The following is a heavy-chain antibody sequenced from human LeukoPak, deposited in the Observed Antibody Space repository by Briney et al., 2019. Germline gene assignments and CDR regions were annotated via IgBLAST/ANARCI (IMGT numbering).Heavy chain of an antibody. J-gene: IGHJ6*04. CDR3: AELGITMIGGV. D-gene: IGHD3-10*02. V-gene: IGHV3-21*01. CDR2: ISSSSSYI. CDR1: GFTFSSYT. Sequence: PGGSLRLSCVASGFTFSSYTMNWVRQAPGKGLEWVSSISSSSSYIYYADSVKGRFTISRDNAKKSVYLQMNSLRVEDTAVYYCAELGITMIGGVWGKGTTVTISS.